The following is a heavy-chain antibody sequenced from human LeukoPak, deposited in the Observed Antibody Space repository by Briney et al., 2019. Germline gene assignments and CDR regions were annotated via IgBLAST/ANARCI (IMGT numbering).Heavy chain of an antibody. Sequence: PGGSLRLSCTTSGFTFSTYYISWVRQAPGKGLEWVANIKEDGSQKYYVDSVKGRFTISRDNAKNSLYLQMNSLRAEDTAVYYCATLRRDDGGFYRPFDYWGQGTVVIVSS. J-gene: IGHJ4*02. CDR2: IKEDGSQK. V-gene: IGHV3-7*01. CDR1: GFTFSTYY. D-gene: IGHD3-22*01. CDR3: ATLRRDDGGFYRPFDY.